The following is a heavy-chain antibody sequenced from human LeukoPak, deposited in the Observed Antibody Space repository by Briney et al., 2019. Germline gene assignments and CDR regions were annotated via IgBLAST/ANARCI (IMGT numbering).Heavy chain of an antibody. V-gene: IGHV3-21*01. J-gene: IGHJ4*02. CDR3: ARDRLYYYGSGSSY. D-gene: IGHD3-10*01. CDR1: GFTFSSYS. CDR2: ISSSSSYI. Sequence: GGSLRLSCAASGFTFSSYSMNWVRQAPGKGLEWVSSISSSSSYIYYADSVKGRFTISRDNAKNSLYLQMNSLRAEDTAVYYCARDRLYYYGSGSSYWGQGTLVTVSS.